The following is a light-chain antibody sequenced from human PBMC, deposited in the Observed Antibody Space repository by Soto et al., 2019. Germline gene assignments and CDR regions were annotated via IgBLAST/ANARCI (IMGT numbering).Light chain of an antibody. Sequence: DIQLTQSPSFLSASVGDRVTITCRASQGICTYLAWYQQKPGKAPKLLISAASTLQSGVPSRFSGSGSGTEFTLTMSSLQPEDFATYYCQQGGTFGPGTKVDI. CDR3: QQGGT. CDR2: AAS. CDR1: QGICTY. V-gene: IGKV1-9*01. J-gene: IGKJ3*01.